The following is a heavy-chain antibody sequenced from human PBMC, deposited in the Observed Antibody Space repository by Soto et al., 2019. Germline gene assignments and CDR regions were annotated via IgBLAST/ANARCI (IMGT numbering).Heavy chain of an antibody. D-gene: IGHD5-18*01. CDR3: ARVNTAMVTA. J-gene: IGHJ5*02. Sequence: QVQLQQWGAGLLKPSETLFLTCAVYGGSFSGYYWSWIRQPPGKGLEWVGEINHNGNTKYNPSLKSRVTISVDTSKNQFSLNLTSVTAADTAVYYCARVNTAMVTAWGQGTLVTVSS. CDR1: GGSFSGYY. V-gene: IGHV4-34*01. CDR2: INHNGNT.